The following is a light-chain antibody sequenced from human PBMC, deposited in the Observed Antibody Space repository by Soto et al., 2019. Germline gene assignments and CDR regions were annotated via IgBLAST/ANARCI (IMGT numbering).Light chain of an antibody. CDR2: GAS. CDR1: QSVTSSY. J-gene: IGKJ3*01. V-gene: IGKV3-20*01. CDR3: QQYDNSPL. Sequence: EIVLTQSPGTLSLSPGARATLSCRASQSVTSSYLAWYQQKPGQAPRLLIYGASSRATGIPDRFSGSGSGKDFTLTISRLEPEDFAVYYCQQYDNSPLFGPGTKVDIK.